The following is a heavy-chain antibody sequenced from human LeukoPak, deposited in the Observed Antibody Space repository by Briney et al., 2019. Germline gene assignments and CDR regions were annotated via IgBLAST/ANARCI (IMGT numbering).Heavy chain of an antibody. J-gene: IGHJ6*03. CDR1: GFTFDDYG. CDR3: ARGAGVGALSHYYYMDV. Sequence: GGSLRLSCAASGFTFDDYGMSWVRQAPGKGLEWVSGINWNGGSTGYADSVKGRFTISRDNAKNSLYLQMNSLRAEDTALYHCARGAGVGALSHYYYMDVWGKGTTVTISS. V-gene: IGHV3-20*01. CDR2: INWNGGST. D-gene: IGHD1-26*01.